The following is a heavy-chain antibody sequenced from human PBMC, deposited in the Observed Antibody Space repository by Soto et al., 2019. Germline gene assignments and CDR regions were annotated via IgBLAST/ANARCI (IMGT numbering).Heavy chain of an antibody. J-gene: IGHJ6*02. Sequence: SVKVSCKASGCPYNSFAISCVRQAPGQVLEWIGGIIPVFGTATYAQKFKGRVTITAEESTSTAYMELSSLTSEDTAVYYCARFLGGAGSYYDGQNYNYYNGMDVWGQGTTVTVSS. D-gene: IGHD3-10*01. CDR1: GCPYNSFA. CDR2: IIPVFGTA. CDR3: ARFLGGAGSYYDGQNYNYYNGMDV. V-gene: IGHV1-69*13.